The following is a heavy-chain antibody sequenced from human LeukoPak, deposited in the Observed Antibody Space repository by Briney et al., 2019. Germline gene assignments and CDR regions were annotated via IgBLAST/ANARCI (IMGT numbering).Heavy chain of an antibody. CDR1: GDSVSSNSAA. D-gene: IGHD6-19*01. V-gene: IGHV6-1*01. CDR3: ARGGAGEPIPFDY. CDR2: TYYRSKWYN. J-gene: IGHJ4*02. Sequence: SQTLSLTCAISGDSVSSNSAAWHWIRQSPSRGLEWLGRTYYRSKWYNDYAVSVKSRITINPDTSKNQFSLQLNSVTPEDTAVYYCARGGAGEPIPFDYRGQGTLVTVSS.